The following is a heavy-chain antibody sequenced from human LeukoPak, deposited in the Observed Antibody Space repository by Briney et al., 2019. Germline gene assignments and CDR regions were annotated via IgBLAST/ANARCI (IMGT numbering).Heavy chain of an antibody. CDR2: IISSSRTI. V-gene: IGHV3-48*01. J-gene: IGHJ4*02. Sequence: GGSLRPSCAASGFTFSSYSMNWVRQAPGKGLEWVSYIISSSRTISYADSVKGRFTISRDNAKNSLFLQMNSLRAEDTAVYYCAAYGDYHYWGQGILVTVSS. CDR1: GFTFSSYS. CDR3: AAYGDYHY. D-gene: IGHD4-17*01.